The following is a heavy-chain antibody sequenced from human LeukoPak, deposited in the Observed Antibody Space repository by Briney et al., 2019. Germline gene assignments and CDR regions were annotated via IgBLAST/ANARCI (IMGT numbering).Heavy chain of an antibody. D-gene: IGHD6-6*01. CDR2: IYYSGST. CDR1: GGSISSYY. V-gene: IGHV4-59*01. Sequence: SETLSLTCTVSGGSISSYYWSWIRQPPGKGLEWSGYIYYSGSTDYNPSIKSRLIMSVDTSKNQFSLKLSSVTAADTAVYYCARGASSSSVAYFQHWGQGTLVTVSS. J-gene: IGHJ1*01. CDR3: ARGASSSSVAYFQH.